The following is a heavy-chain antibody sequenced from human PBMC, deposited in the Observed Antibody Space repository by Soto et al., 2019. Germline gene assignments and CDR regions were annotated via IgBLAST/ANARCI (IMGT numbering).Heavy chain of an antibody. CDR3: AREYCSGGNCYTYYFDP. CDR2: INTDGTNS. J-gene: IGHJ5*02. Sequence: DVQLVETGGGIVPPGGPLRLSCAASGLTFNRYWMHWVRHAPGKGLVWVSHINTDGTNSNYADSVKGRFTIYRDNAKSTLFLQMNSLRDEDTAVYYCAREYCSGGNCYTYYFDPWGQGIPVTVSS. CDR1: GLTFNRYW. V-gene: IGHV3-74*01. D-gene: IGHD2-15*01.